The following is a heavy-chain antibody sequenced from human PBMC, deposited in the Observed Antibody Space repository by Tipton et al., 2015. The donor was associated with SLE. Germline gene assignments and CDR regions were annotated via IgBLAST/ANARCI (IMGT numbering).Heavy chain of an antibody. Sequence: SSSSYYWGWIRQPPGKGLEWMGRIDPSDSYTNYSPSFQGHVTISADKSISTAYLQWSSLKASDTAMYYCASHKEEATSIDYWGQGALVTVSS. CDR1: SSSSYY. CDR3: ASHKEEATSIDY. CDR2: IDPSDSYT. D-gene: IGHD5-12*01. V-gene: IGHV5-10-1*01. J-gene: IGHJ4*02.